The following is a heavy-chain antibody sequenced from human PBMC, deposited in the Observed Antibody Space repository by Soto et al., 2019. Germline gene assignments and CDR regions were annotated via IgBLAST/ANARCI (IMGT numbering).Heavy chain of an antibody. Sequence: SQTLSLTCAISGDSVSSNSAAWNWIRQSPSRGLEWLGRTYYRSKWYNDYAVSVKSRITINPDTSKNQFSLQLNSVTPEDTAVYYCARWGRRSRSYQYYFDYWGQGTLVTVSS. D-gene: IGHD3-10*01. CDR1: GDSVSSNSAA. V-gene: IGHV6-1*01. CDR2: TYYRSKWYN. CDR3: ARWGRRSRSYQYYFDY. J-gene: IGHJ4*02.